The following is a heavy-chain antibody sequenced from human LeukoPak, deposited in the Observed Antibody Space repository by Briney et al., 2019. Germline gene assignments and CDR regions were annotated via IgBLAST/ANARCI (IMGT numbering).Heavy chain of an antibody. D-gene: IGHD3-10*01. CDR3: AKGFGSG. CDR1: GFAFNTYS. Sequence: GGSLRLSCAASGFAFNTYSMNWVRQAPGKGLEWVSGISGGGGYTYYADSVKGRFTISRDNSENTLYLQMNSLNAEDTAVYYCAKGFGSGWGQGTLVTVSS. J-gene: IGHJ4*02. CDR2: ISGGGGYT. V-gene: IGHV3-23*01.